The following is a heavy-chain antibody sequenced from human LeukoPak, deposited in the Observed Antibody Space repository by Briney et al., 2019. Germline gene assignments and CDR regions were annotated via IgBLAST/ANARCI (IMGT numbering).Heavy chain of an antibody. CDR1: GYTFTSYG. V-gene: IGHV1-18*01. Sequence: ASVKVSCKASGYTFTSYGISWVRQAPGQGLEWMGWISAYNGNTNYAQKLQGRVTMTTDTSTSTAYMELRSLRSDDTAVYYCARDSHTITMIVVVIPQFDYWGQGTLVTVSS. CDR2: ISAYNGNT. CDR3: ARDSHTITMIVVVIPQFDY. D-gene: IGHD3-22*01. J-gene: IGHJ4*02.